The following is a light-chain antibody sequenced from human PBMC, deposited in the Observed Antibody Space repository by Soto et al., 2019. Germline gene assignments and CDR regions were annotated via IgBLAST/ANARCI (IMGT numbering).Light chain of an antibody. CDR3: QQYGRLPLS. Sequence: EILLTQSPGTLSLSPGDRATLSCRASQSLSNSFVAWYQQKPGQTPRLLISGASIRATNIPDRFSGSGSGTDFTLTISRLEPEDFAVYFCQQYGRLPLSFGGGTKVEIK. CDR2: GAS. J-gene: IGKJ4*01. V-gene: IGKV3-20*01. CDR1: QSLSNSF.